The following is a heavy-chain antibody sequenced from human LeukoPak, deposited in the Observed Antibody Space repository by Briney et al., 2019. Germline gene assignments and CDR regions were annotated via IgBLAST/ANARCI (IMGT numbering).Heavy chain of an antibody. CDR2: IYYSGST. V-gene: IGHV4-39*07. Sequence: PSETLSLTCTVSGCSISSSSYYWGWIRQPPGKGLEWIGSIYYSGSTYYNPSLKSRVTISVDTSKNQFSLKLSYVTAADTAVYYCARVGSSSWYGPFDYWGRGNLVTVSS. D-gene: IGHD6-13*01. CDR1: GCSISSSSYY. J-gene: IGHJ4*02. CDR3: ARVGSSSWYGPFDY.